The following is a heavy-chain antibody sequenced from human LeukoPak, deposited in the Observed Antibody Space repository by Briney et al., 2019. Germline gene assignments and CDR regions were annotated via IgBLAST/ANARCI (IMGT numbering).Heavy chain of an antibody. V-gene: IGHV4-34*01. CDR1: GGSFKGYY. J-gene: IGHJ6*03. CDR3: ASHRLYYHYMDV. Sequence: SETLSLTCAVYGGSFKGYYWSWIRQPPAKGLEWIGEINPGGSTNYNASLKGRVAISADTSKNQFSLELSSVTAADTAVYYCASHRLYYHYMDVWDKGTTVTVSS. CDR2: INPGGST.